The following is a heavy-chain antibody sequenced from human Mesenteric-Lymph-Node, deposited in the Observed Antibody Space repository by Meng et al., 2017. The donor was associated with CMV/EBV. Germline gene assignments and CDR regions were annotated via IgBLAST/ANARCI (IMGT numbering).Heavy chain of an antibody. CDR3: ASSYI. V-gene: IGHV3-7*01. D-gene: IGHD4-11*01. CDR2: INQDASEK. J-gene: IGHJ6*02. Sequence: ETLSLTCAASGFTFSYYWMNWVRQAPGKGLEWVANINQDASEKYYVDSVKGRFTISRDNAKNSLYLQMNNLRAEDTAVYYCASSYIWGQGTTVTVSS. CDR1: GFTFSYYW.